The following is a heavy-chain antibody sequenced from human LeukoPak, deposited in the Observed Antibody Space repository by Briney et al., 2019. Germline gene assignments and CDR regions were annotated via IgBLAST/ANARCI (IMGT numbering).Heavy chain of an antibody. CDR1: GFTVSNHY. CDR2: FYSGGRA. D-gene: IGHD3-10*01. V-gene: IGHV3-66*01. J-gene: IGHJ3*02. CDR3: AGRSESPLGDAFDI. Sequence: PGGSLRLSCEASGFTVSNHYMGWVRQAPGKGLDWVSLFYSGGRAYYTDSVKGGFTISKDNSKNTLYLQMNSLRAEDRAVYYWAGRSESPLGDAFDIWGQGAMVTVSS.